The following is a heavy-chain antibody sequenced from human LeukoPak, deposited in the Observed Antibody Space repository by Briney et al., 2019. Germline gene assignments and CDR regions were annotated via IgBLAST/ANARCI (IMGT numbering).Heavy chain of an antibody. Sequence: ASVKVSCKASGNTFTSYYMHWVRQAPGQGLEWMGIINPSGGSTSYAQKFQGRVTMTRDTSTSTVYMELSSLRSEDTAVYYCARDAVDTAMVDYFDYWGQGTLVTVSS. D-gene: IGHD5-18*01. CDR2: INPSGGST. CDR3: ARDAVDTAMVDYFDY. J-gene: IGHJ4*02. CDR1: GNTFTSYY. V-gene: IGHV1-46*01.